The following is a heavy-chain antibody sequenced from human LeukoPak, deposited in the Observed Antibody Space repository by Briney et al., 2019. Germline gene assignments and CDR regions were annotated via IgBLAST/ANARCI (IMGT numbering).Heavy chain of an antibody. V-gene: IGHV3-23*01. CDR1: GFTFSSYA. J-gene: IGHJ4*02. D-gene: IGHD2-15*01. Sequence: GGSLRLSCAASGFTFSSYAMTWVRQPPGKGLEWVSAISDSGGSTYYADSVKGRFTSSRDNSKNTLYLQMNSLRAEDTAVYYCAKGGSCSGSSCYSVDYWGQGTLVTVSS. CDR2: ISDSGGST. CDR3: AKGGSCSGSSCYSVDY.